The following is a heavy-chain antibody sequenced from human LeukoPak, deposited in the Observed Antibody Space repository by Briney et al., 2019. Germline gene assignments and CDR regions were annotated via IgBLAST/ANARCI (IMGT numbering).Heavy chain of an antibody. CDR3: ARGYSGSPHFDY. CDR2: IYISGTT. Sequence: PSETLSLTCTVSGDSINTYYWSWIRQPAGKGLEWIGRIYISGTTNYNPSLKSRVTMSVDTSKNQFSLKLSSVTAADTAVYYCARGYSGSPHFDYWGQGTLVTVSS. J-gene: IGHJ4*02. CDR1: GDSINTYY. D-gene: IGHD1-26*01. V-gene: IGHV4-4*07.